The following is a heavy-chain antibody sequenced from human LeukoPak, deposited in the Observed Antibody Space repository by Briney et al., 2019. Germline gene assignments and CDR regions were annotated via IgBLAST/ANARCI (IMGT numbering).Heavy chain of an antibody. CDR3: AGLEGRYSTDWFYFFDY. D-gene: IGHD6-19*01. Sequence: SGTLSLTCIVSGGSISSLNLWSWLRQPPGKGLEWIGEMYLGGTTNFNPSLKSRVTILIDKSKNQLSLQLTSVTAADAAVYYCAGLEGRYSTDWFYFFDYWGQGALVTVSS. V-gene: IGHV4-4*02. J-gene: IGHJ4*02. CDR2: MYLGGTT. CDR1: GGSISSLNL.